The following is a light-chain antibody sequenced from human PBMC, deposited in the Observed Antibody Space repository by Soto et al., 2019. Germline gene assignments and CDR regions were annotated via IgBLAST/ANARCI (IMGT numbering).Light chain of an antibody. Sequence: QSALTQPASVSGSPGQSITISCTGTSSDVGGYNYVSWYQHHPGKAPKLMIFDVSNRPSGASNRFSGSKSGNTASLTISGLQPEDEADYYCSLYTTSNTRQIVFGTGTKLTVL. V-gene: IGLV2-14*03. CDR3: SLYTTSNTRQIV. CDR2: DVS. J-gene: IGLJ1*01. CDR1: SSDVGGYNY.